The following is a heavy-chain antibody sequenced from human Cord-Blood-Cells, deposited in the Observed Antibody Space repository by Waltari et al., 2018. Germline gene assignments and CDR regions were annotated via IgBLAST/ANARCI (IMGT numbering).Heavy chain of an antibody. CDR2: IKQDGSEK. CDR1: GFPFSSYL. J-gene: IGHJ3*02. CDR3: ASTNDAFDI. V-gene: IGHV3-7*01. Sequence: QLVEFGGGLVQAGGSLRPSCAASGFPFSSYLMSWVRQAPGKGLEWVANIKQDGSEKYCVDSVKGRFTISRDKAKNSLYLQMTSLRAEDTAVYYCASTNDAFDIWGQGTMVTVSS. D-gene: IGHD2-8*01.